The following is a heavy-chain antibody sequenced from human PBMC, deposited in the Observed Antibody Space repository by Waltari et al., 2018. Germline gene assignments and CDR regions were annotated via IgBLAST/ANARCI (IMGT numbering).Heavy chain of an antibody. V-gene: IGHV1-69*04. CDR1: GGTFSSYA. D-gene: IGHD6-6*01. Sequence: QVQLVQSGAEVKKPGSSVKVSCKASGGTFSSYAISWVRQAPGQGLEWMGGIIPILGIANYAQKFQGRVTITADESTSTAYMELSSLRSEDTAVYYCARDRSSIAARLWLARFDYWGQGTLVTVSS. CDR3: ARDRSSIAARLWLARFDY. CDR2: IIPILGIA. J-gene: IGHJ4*02.